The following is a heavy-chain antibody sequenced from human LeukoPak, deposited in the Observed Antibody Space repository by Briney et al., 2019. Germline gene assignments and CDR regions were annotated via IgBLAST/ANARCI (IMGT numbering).Heavy chain of an antibody. CDR2: INWNGGST. Sequence: CPGGSLRLSCAASGFTFDDYGMSWVRQAPGKGLEWVSGINWNGGSTGYADSVKGRFTISRDNAKNSLYLQMNSLRAEDTALYYCARVMGHYYGSGSYSPPRPKQDYYYYYYMDVWGKGTTVTVSS. CDR3: ARVMGHYYGSGSYSPPRPKQDYYYYYYMDV. J-gene: IGHJ6*03. CDR1: GFTFDDYG. V-gene: IGHV3-20*04. D-gene: IGHD3-10*01.